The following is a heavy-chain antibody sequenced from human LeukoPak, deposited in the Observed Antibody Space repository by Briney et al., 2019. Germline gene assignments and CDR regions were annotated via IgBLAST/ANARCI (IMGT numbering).Heavy chain of an antibody. CDR2: IIPIFGTA. J-gene: IGHJ3*02. Sequence: SVKVSCKASGGTFSSCAISWVRQAPGQGREWMGGIIPIFGTANYAQKFQGRVTITTDESTSTAYMELSSLRSEDTAVYYCARPGRGEREYAFDIWGQGTMVTVSS. V-gene: IGHV1-69*05. CDR3: ARPGRGEREYAFDI. CDR1: GGTFSSCA. D-gene: IGHD1-26*01.